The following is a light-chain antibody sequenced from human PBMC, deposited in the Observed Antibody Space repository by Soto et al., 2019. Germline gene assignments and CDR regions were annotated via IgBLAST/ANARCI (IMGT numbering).Light chain of an antibody. J-gene: IGLJ3*02. Sequence: QSALTQPPSASGSRGQSVTISCTGTSSDVGGYNYVSWYQQHPGKAPKLMIYEVSKRPSGVPDRFSGSKSGNTASLTVSGLQPEDEADYYCSSYAGGNNFGVFGGGTKLTVL. CDR3: SSYAGGNNFGV. CDR2: EVS. V-gene: IGLV2-8*01. CDR1: SSDVGGYNY.